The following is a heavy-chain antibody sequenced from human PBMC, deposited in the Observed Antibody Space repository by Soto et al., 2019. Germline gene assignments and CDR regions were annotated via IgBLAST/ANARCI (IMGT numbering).Heavy chain of an antibody. CDR1: GGSISSSSYH. D-gene: IGHD5-18*01. J-gene: IGHJ6*02. CDR2: IYYSGST. Sequence: SETLSLTCTVSGGSISSSSYHWGWIRQPPGKGLEWIGSIYYSGSTYYNPSLKSRVTISVDTSKNQFSLKLSSVTAADTAVYYCACIFSGGYGYGFYYYGMDVWGQGTTVTVSS. CDR3: ACIFSGGYGYGFYYYGMDV. V-gene: IGHV4-39*01.